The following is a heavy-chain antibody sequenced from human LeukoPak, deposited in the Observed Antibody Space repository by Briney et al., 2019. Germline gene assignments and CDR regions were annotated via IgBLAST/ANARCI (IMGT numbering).Heavy chain of an antibody. Sequence: SVKVSCKASGGTFSSYAISWVRQAPGQGLEWMGGITPIFGTANYAQKFQGRVTITADESTSTAYMELSSLRSEDTAVYYCARDHLSGMATITPFDYWGQGTLVTVSS. CDR3: ARDHLSGMATITPFDY. CDR1: GGTFSSYA. J-gene: IGHJ4*02. CDR2: ITPIFGTA. D-gene: IGHD5-24*01. V-gene: IGHV1-69*01.